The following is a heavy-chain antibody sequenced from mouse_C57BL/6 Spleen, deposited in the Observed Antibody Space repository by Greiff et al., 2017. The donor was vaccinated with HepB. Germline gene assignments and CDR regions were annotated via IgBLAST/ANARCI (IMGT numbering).Heavy chain of an antibody. CDR3: ARGNYGNSFDY. CDR1: GYTFTSYT. CDR2: INPSSGYT. Sequence: VKLMESGAELARPGASVKMSCKASGYTFTSYTMHWVKQRPGQGLEWIGYINPSSGYTKYNQKFKDKATLTADKSSSTAYMQLSSLTSEDSAVYYWARGNYGNSFDYWGQGTTLTVSS. V-gene: IGHV1-4*01. J-gene: IGHJ2*01. D-gene: IGHD2-1*01.